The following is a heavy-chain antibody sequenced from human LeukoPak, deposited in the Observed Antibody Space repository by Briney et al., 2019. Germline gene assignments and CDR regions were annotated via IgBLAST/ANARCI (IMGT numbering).Heavy chain of an antibody. J-gene: IGHJ4*02. CDR1: GFTFSVYQ. CDR3: ARDYGDYAFDS. Sequence: PGESLKISCAASGFTFSVYQMTWIRQAPGKGLEWVSYITSGGTTIFYADSVKGRFTISRDNAKNSLFLQMDSLRADDTAVYYCARDYGDYAFDSWGQGTLVTVSS. D-gene: IGHD4-17*01. V-gene: IGHV3-11*04. CDR2: ITSGGTTI.